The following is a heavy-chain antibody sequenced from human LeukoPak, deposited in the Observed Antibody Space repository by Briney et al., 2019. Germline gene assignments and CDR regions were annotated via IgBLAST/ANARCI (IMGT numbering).Heavy chain of an antibody. Sequence: GGSLRLSCAASGFTVSSYYMYWVRQAPGKGLEWVSFIYSGGSTYYADSVKGRFTISRDNSKNTLYLQMNSLRAEDTAVYYCTTQHSSSWPRVFDYWGQGTLVTVSS. J-gene: IGHJ4*02. CDR2: IYSGGST. CDR1: GFTVSSYY. CDR3: TTQHSSSWPRVFDY. V-gene: IGHV3-66*01. D-gene: IGHD6-13*01.